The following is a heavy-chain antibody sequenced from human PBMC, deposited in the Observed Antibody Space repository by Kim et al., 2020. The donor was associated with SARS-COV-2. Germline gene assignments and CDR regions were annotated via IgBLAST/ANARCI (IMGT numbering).Heavy chain of an antibody. CDR2: IKSKTDGGTT. J-gene: IGHJ6*02. D-gene: IGHD6-13*01. CDR1: GFTFSNAW. V-gene: IGHV3-15*01. Sequence: GGSLRLSCAASGFTFSNAWMSWVRQAPGKGLEWVDRIKSKTDGGTTDYAAPVKGRFTISRDDSKNTLYLQMNSLKTEDTAVYYCTTDSSSWYYYYGMDVWGQGTTVTVS. CDR3: TTDSSSWYYYYGMDV.